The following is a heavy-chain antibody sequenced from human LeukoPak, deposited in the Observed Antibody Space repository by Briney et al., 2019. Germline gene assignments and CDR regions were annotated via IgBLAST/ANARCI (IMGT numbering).Heavy chain of an antibody. CDR1: GYTFTNYD. CDR2: MNPKSGNT. V-gene: IGHV1-8*01. Sequence: ASVKVSCKTSGYTFTNYDINWVRQATGQGLEWMGWMNPKSGNTGSAQRFQGRVTLTRDTSISTAYMELSSLRSEDTAGYYCARVWGSIDYWGQGTLVTVSS. CDR3: ARVWGSIDY. J-gene: IGHJ4*02. D-gene: IGHD7-27*01.